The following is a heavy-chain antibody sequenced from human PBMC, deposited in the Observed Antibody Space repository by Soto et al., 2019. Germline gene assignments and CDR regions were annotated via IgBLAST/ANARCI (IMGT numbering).Heavy chain of an antibody. V-gene: IGHV3-13*05. CDR1: GFTFRNYD. CDR2: ISAAGDP. J-gene: IGHJ6*02. CDR3: ATTARDFYGVDV. D-gene: IGHD1-1*01. Sequence: EVQLVESGGGLVQPGGSLRLSCEASGFTFRNYDMHWVRQGTGKGLEWVSGISAAGDPDYADSVEGRFTISREKAQNSFFLQMNSLRAGDTAVYYCATTARDFYGVDVWGQGTTVSVSS.